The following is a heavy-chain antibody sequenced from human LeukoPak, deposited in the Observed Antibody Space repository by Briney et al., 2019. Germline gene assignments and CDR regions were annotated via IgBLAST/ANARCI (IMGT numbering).Heavy chain of an antibody. CDR1: GFTFSEYN. V-gene: IGHV3-48*01. CDR3: ARGLGKRAFDI. D-gene: IGHD1-1*01. J-gene: IGHJ3*02. CDR2: ISSSGSIL. Sequence: GGSLRLSCVGSGFTFSEYNMNWARQAPGKGLEWISLISSSGSILYYADSVKGRFTMSRDKAKKSLYLQMNSLRAEDTAVYYCARGLGKRAFDIWGQGTMVTVSS.